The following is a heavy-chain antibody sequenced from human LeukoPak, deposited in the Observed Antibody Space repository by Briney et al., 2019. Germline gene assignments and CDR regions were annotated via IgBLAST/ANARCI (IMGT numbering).Heavy chain of an antibody. J-gene: IGHJ4*02. V-gene: IGHV3-21*01. D-gene: IGHD2/OR15-2a*01. CDR1: GFTFSTYS. Sequence: TGGSLRLSCVVSGFTFSTYSMNWVRQAPGKGLVWVSSISSFSTSVYYADSVKGRFTISRDSAKNSLYLQMSSLRAEDTAVYYCTRDHEYWSVTDYWGQGTLVTVSS. CDR2: ISSFSTSV. CDR3: TRDHEYWSVTDY.